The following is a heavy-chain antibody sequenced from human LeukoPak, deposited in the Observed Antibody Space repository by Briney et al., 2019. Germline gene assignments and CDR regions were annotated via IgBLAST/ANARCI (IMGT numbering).Heavy chain of an antibody. Sequence: GSLRLSCAASGFTFEDYGMHWVRQAPGKGLEWVSLISWEGGSTYYADSVKGRFTISRDNSKNFLYLQMDSLRTEDTAFYYCAKDQDTSAWFWDSWGQGTLVTVSS. D-gene: IGHD6-19*01. CDR2: ISWEGGST. CDR3: AKDQDTSAWFWDS. CDR1: GFTFEDYG. V-gene: IGHV3-43D*03. J-gene: IGHJ4*02.